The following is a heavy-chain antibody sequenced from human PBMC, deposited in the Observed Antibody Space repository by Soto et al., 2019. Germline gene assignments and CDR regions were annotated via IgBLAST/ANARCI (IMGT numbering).Heavy chain of an antibody. CDR1: GFTFRNYP. CDR3: ARQPVVGVWLNDY. J-gene: IGHJ4*02. D-gene: IGHD6-6*01. V-gene: IGHV3-30-3*01. Sequence: QVQLEESGGGVVQPGRSLRLSCVASGFTFRNYPVHWVRQAPGKGLEWVAVTSSDGNLKYYADSVKGRFTISRDNSKNTLYLQKSNLRINATTVYYCARQPVVGVWLNDYWGQGTLVTVSS. CDR2: TSSDGNLK.